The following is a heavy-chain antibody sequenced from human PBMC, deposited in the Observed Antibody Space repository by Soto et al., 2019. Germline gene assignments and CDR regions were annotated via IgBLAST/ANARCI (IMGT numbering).Heavy chain of an antibody. CDR2: ISAYNGNT. D-gene: IGHD5-18*01. J-gene: IGHJ6*02. Sequence: ASVKVSCKASGYTFTSYGISWVRQAPGQGLEWMGWISAYNGNTNYAQKLQGRVTMTTDTSTSTAYMELRSLRSDDTAVYYCARDRRIQRGDYYYYYGMDGWGQGTTVTVSS. V-gene: IGHV1-18*01. CDR1: GYTFTSYG. CDR3: ARDRRIQRGDYYYYYGMDG.